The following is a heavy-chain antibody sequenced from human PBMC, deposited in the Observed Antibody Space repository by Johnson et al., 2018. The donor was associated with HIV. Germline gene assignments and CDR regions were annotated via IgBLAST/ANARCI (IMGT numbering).Heavy chain of an antibody. D-gene: IGHD3-3*01. CDR3: TTSITIFGVVILDGFDI. CDR1: GFTFSTYA. Sequence: EVQLMESGGGLVQPGGSLGLSCAASGFTFSTYAMTWVRQAPGKGLEWVGRIKSKTDGGTTDYAAPVKGRFTISRDDSKNTLYLQMNSLRTEDTAVYYCTTSITIFGVVILDGFDIWGQGTMVTVSS. V-gene: IGHV3-15*01. J-gene: IGHJ3*02. CDR2: IKSKTDGGTT.